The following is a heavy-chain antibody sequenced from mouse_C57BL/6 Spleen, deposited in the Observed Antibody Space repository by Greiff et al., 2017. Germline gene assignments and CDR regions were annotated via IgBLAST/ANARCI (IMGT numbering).Heavy chain of an antibody. CDR2: IYPGDGDT. CDR3: ARSGYYGSFYFDV. CDR1: GYAFSSSW. D-gene: IGHD1-1*01. V-gene: IGHV1-82*01. Sequence: QVQLQQSGPELVKPGASVKISCKASGYAFSSSWMNWVKQRPGKGLEWIGRIYPGDGDTNYNGKFKGKATLTADKSSSTAYMQLSSLPSENSAVYFCARSGYYGSFYFDVWGTGATVTVSS. J-gene: IGHJ1*03.